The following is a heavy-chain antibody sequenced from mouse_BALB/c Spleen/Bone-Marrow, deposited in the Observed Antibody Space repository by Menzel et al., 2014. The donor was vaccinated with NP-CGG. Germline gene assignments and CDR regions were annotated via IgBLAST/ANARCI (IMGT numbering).Heavy chain of an antibody. J-gene: IGHJ4*01. CDR2: ISDGGSYT. D-gene: IGHD2-4*01. CDR3: ARDREDLGLRLMDY. V-gene: IGHV5-4*02. CDR1: GFTFSDYY. Sequence: EVHLVESGGGLVKPGGSLKLSCAASGFTFSDYYMCWVRQTPEMRLEWVATISDGGSYTYYPDSVKGRFTISRDNAKNDLYLQMSSLKSEDTAMYYYARDREDLGLRLMDYWGQGTSVTVSS.